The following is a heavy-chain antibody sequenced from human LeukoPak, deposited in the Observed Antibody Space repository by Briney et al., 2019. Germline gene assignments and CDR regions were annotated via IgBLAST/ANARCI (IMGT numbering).Heavy chain of an antibody. V-gene: IGHV4-30-4*08. CDR3: PRDPPNCSSPSSPNWHFDL. Sequence: SETLSLTCTVSGGSISSGGYYWSWIRQPPGKGLEWIGYIYYSGSTYYNPSLKSRVTISVDTSKNQFSLKLSSVTAADTAVYYCPRDPPNCSSPSSPNWHFDLGGRATLVTVS. CDR1: GGSISSGGYY. D-gene: IGHD2-2*01. CDR2: IYYSGST. J-gene: IGHJ2*01.